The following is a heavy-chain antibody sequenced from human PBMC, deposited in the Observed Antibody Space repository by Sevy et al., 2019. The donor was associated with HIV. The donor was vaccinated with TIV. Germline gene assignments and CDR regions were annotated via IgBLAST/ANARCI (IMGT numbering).Heavy chain of an antibody. CDR1: GFTFHDYA. CDR3: AKDLGSSSWNYNGMDV. CDR2: ISWSGGST. V-gene: IGHV3-43D*03. J-gene: IGHJ6*02. D-gene: IGHD6-6*01. Sequence: GGSLRLSCAASGFTFHDYAMHWVRQPPGKGLEGVSLISWSGGSTYYADSGKGPFTISRDNSKNSLDLQMNSLITGDTALYYCAKDLGSSSWNYNGMDVWGQGTTVTVSS.